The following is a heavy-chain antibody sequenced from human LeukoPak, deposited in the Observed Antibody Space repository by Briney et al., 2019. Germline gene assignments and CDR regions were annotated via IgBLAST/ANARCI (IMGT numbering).Heavy chain of an antibody. CDR2: ISYDGSNK. CDR1: GFTFSSYA. J-gene: IGHJ2*01. CDR3: ARRVYCTGGACRNWYFDL. Sequence: GGSLRLSCAASGFTFSSYAMHWVRQAPGKGLEWVAVISYDGSNKYYADSVKGRFTISRDNSKNTLYLQMNSLRAEDSAVYYCARRVYCTGGACRNWYFDLWGRGTLVTVSS. V-gene: IGHV3-30-3*01. D-gene: IGHD2-8*02.